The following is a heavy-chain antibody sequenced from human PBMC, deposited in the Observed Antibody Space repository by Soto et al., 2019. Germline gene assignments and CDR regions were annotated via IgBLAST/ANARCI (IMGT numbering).Heavy chain of an antibody. CDR3: ARVRVLRYGDSNGFDP. CDR1: GGSISSGDYY. CDR2: IYYSGST. Sequence: LSLTCTVSGGSISSGDYYWSWIRQPPGKGLEWIGYIYYSGSTYYNPSLKSRVTISVDTSKNQFSLKLSSVTAADTAVYYCARVRVLRYGDSNGFDPWGQGTLVTVSS. D-gene: IGHD4-17*01. J-gene: IGHJ5*02. V-gene: IGHV4-30-4*01.